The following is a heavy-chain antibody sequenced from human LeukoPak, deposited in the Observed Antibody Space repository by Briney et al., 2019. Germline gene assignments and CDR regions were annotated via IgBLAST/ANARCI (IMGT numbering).Heavy chain of an antibody. J-gene: IGHJ4*02. V-gene: IGHV3-23*01. D-gene: IGHD2-2*01. CDR2: ISGSGYNT. CDR1: GFTFSNYA. Sequence: PGGSLRLSWAASGFTFSNYAISCVRQAPGKGLEWVSAISGSGYNTYYADSVKGRFTISRDNSKNTLYLQMHSLRAGDTAVYYCARGGSSTSSPPHYWGQGTLVTVSS. CDR3: ARGGSSTSSPPHY.